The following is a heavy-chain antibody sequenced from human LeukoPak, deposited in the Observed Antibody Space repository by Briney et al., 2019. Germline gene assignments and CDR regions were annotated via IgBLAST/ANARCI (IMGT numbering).Heavy chain of an antibody. CDR1: GFTFSSYA. V-gene: IGHV3-23*01. D-gene: IGHD3-3*01. CDR3: ARGITTPDC. J-gene: IGHJ4*02. CDR2: ITRGGGT. Sequence: GGSLRLSCAASGFTFSSYAMTWVRQAPGKGLEWVSGITRGGGTYYADSVKGRFTISRDNSKNTLYLQMSSLRAEDTAVYYCARGITTPDCWGQGTLVTVSS.